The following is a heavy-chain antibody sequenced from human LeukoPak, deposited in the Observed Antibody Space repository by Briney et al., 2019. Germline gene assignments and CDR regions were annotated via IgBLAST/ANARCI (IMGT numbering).Heavy chain of an antibody. D-gene: IGHD3-10*01. Sequence: GGSLRLSCAASGFTFSSYAMSWVRQAPGKGLEWVAVISYDGSNKYYADSVKGRFTISRDNSKNTLYLQTNSLRAEDTAVYYCAKELLWFGELLQGFDYWGQGTLVTVSS. CDR3: AKELLWFGELLQGFDY. V-gene: IGHV3-30*18. CDR1: GFTFSSYA. J-gene: IGHJ4*02. CDR2: ISYDGSNK.